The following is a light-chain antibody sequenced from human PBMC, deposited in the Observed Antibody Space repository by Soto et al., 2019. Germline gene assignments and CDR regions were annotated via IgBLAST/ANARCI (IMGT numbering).Light chain of an antibody. CDR2: DAS. CDR3: QQFSNYSLT. V-gene: IGKV3-20*01. Sequence: VLTQSPGTLSLSPGERATLSCRASQTVRNNYLAWYQQKPGQAPRLLIYDASSRATGIPDRFSGGGSGTGFTLTISRLEPEKFTVYYCQQFSNYSLTFGGGTKVDIK. CDR1: QTVRNNY. J-gene: IGKJ4*01.